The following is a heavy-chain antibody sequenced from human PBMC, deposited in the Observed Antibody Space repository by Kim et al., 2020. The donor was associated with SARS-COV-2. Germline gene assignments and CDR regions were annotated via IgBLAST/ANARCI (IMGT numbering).Heavy chain of an antibody. Sequence: GGSLRLSCAASGFNVTDNFIHWVRQAPGKGLEWVSITHNGGNTYYSDSVKGRFSISRDNIKNTVYLQMTSLRAEDTAVYFCAKDRSGWFLYYAMDVWCQG. CDR3: AKDRSGWFLYYAMDV. J-gene: IGHJ6*02. CDR2: THNGGNT. V-gene: IGHV3-66*01. CDR1: GFNVTDNF. D-gene: IGHD6-19*01.